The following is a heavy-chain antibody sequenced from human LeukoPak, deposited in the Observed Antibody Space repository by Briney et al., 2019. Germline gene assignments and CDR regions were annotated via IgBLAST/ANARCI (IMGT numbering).Heavy chain of an antibody. CDR2: INPSGGST. CDR3: ARDWGDYGEVYYFDY. D-gene: IGHD4-17*01. Sequence: ASVTVSFKAFGFSFRTYYMHWVRQAPGQGLEWMGIINPSGGSTSYAQKFQGRVTMTRDTSTSTVYMELSSLRSEDTAVYYCARDWGDYGEVYYFDYWGQGTLVTVSS. CDR1: GFSFRTYY. V-gene: IGHV1-46*01. J-gene: IGHJ4*02.